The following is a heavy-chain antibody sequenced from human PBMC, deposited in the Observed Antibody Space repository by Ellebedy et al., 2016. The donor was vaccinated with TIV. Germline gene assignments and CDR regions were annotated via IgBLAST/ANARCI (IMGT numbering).Heavy chain of an antibody. CDR2: FYASGSA. Sequence: MPSETLSLTCSVSRGSISNYFLNRIRQPAGKGLEWIGRFYASGSAIYNPSFKSRVTMSVDTSKNHFSLKLSSVTAADTAIYYCARDDFGSRSYLAFDIWGQGTMVTVSS. CDR1: RGSISNYF. D-gene: IGHD3-10*01. V-gene: IGHV4-4*07. J-gene: IGHJ3*02. CDR3: ARDDFGSRSYLAFDI.